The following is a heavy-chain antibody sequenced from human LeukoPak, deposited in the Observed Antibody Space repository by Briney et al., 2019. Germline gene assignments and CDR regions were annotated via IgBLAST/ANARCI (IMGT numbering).Heavy chain of an antibody. V-gene: IGHV3-30-3*01. CDR1: GFTFGSYA. CDR2: ISYDGSDK. Sequence: PGGSLRLSCTASGFTFGSYAIHWVRQAPGKGLEWVTFISYDGSDKYYADSVKGRFTISRDNSKNTLYLQMNSLRAEDTAVYYCAKDLAEMATIIDYWGQGTLVTVSS. J-gene: IGHJ4*02. D-gene: IGHD5-24*01. CDR3: AKDLAEMATIIDY.